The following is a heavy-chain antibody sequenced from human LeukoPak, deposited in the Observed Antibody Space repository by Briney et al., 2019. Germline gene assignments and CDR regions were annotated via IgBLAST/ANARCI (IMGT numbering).Heavy chain of an antibody. CDR3: ARGRSNYYGMDV. D-gene: IGHD1-26*01. J-gene: IGHJ6*02. CDR1: DGSINSYY. V-gene: IGHV4-59*01. Sequence: SETLSLTCSVSDGSINSYYWNWIRRPPGKGLEWIGYIYCNGNTNYSPSLKSRVTMSVDTSKNLFSLKVSSVTAADTAVYYCARGRSNYYGMDVWGQGTTVTVSS. CDR2: IYCNGNT.